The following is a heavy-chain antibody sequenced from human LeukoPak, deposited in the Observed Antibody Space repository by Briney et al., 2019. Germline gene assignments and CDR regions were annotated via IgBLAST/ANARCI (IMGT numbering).Heavy chain of an antibody. Sequence: GASVNVSCKASGYTFTSYGISWVRQAPGQGLEWMGWISAYNGNTNYAQKLQGRVTMTTDTSTSTAYMELRSLRSDDTAVYYCARDRVIAVAGDLDYWGQGTLVTVSS. CDR2: ISAYNGNT. CDR3: ARDRVIAVAGDLDY. J-gene: IGHJ4*02. V-gene: IGHV1-18*01. D-gene: IGHD6-19*01. CDR1: GYTFTSYG.